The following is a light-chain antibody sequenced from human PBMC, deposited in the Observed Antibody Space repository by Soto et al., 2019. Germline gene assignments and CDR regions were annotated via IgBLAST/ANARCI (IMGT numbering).Light chain of an antibody. CDR2: EVY. J-gene: IGLJ3*02. V-gene: IGLV2-14*01. CDR1: NSDVGGYDR. CDR3: ISYIPSTTPHWV. Sequence: QSALTQPASVSGSPGQSITISCTGTNSDVGGYDRVSWYQHHPGKAPKLLIFEVYNRPSGISDRFSGSKSGDTASLTISGLQAEDEADYYCISYIPSTTPHWVFGGGSKLTV.